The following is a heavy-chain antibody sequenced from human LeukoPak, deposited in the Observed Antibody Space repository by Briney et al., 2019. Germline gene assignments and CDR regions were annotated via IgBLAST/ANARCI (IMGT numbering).Heavy chain of an antibody. D-gene: IGHD4-11*01. CDR1: GFTFSSYA. V-gene: IGHV1-69*01. CDR3: ARERTTVTRSDAFDI. Sequence: GGSLRLSCAASGFTFSSYAISWVRQAPGQGLEWMGGIIPIFGTANYAQKSQGRVTITADESTSTAYMELSSLRSEDTAVYYCARERTTVTRSDAFDIWGQGTMVTVSS. CDR2: IIPIFGTA. J-gene: IGHJ3*02.